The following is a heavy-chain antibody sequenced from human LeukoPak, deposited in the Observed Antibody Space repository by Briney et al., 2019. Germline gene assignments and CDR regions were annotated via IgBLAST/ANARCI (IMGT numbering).Heavy chain of an antibody. CDR3: ARGSDGWFAFDY. D-gene: IGHD6-19*01. CDR2: IYTTGGK. CDR1: EFPVSRNY. J-gene: IGHJ4*02. Sequence: GSLRLTCTASEFPVSRNYMSWVRQAPGKGLEWVSIIYTTGGKYYADSVKGRFTISRDNSKHTLYLQMNSLRAEDTAVYCCARGSDGWFAFDYWGQGILVTVSS. V-gene: IGHV3-66*01.